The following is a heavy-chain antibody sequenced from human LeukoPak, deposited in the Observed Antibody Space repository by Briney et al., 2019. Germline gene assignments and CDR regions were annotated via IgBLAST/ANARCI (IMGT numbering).Heavy chain of an antibody. CDR2: ISGSGGST. Sequence: PGGSLRLSCAASGFTFSSYAMSWVRQAPGKGLEWVSAISGSGGSTYYADSVKGRFTISRDNSKNTLYLQMNSLRAEDTAVYYCLPGSEFVDTEYSSSWAFDIWGQGTMVTVSS. J-gene: IGHJ3*02. CDR3: LPGSEFVDTEYSSSWAFDI. D-gene: IGHD6-6*01. CDR1: GFTFSSYA. V-gene: IGHV3-23*01.